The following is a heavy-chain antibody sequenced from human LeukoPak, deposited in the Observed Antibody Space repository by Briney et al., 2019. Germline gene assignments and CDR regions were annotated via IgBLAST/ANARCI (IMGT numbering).Heavy chain of an antibody. D-gene: IGHD2-21*01. CDR2: ISCSGNAI. J-gene: IGHJ4*02. Sequence: PGGSLRLSCAASGFTFSRSEMNWVCQAPGKGLEWVSYISCSGNAIYYADSVKGRFTISRDNAKNSLYLQMNSLRAEDTAVYYCAREGDSSIVGGGLDYWGQGSLVTVSS. CDR1: GFTFSRSE. V-gene: IGHV3-48*03. CDR3: AREGDSSIVGGGLDY.